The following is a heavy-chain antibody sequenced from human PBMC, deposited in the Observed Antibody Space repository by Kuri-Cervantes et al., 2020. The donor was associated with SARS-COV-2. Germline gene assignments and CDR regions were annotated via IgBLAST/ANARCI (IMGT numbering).Heavy chain of an antibody. D-gene: IGHD4-17*01. CDR1: GFTFSDYY. CDR3: AKETTGYYYYMDV. Sequence: GGSLRLSCAASGFTFSDYYMSWIRQAPGKGLEWVSYISSSGSTIYYADSVKGRFTISRDNAKNSLYLQMSSLRAEDTAVYYCAKETTGYYYYMDVWGKGTTVTVSS. CDR2: ISSSGSTI. J-gene: IGHJ6*03. V-gene: IGHV3-11*01.